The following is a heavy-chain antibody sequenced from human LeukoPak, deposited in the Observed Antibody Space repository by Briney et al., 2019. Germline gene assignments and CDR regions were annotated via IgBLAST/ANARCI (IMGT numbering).Heavy chain of an antibody. V-gene: IGHV4-59*01. Sequence: SETLSLTCTVSGGSISSYYWSRIRQPPGKGLEWIGYIYYSGSTNYNPSLKSRVTISVDTSKNQFSLKLSSVTAADTAVYYCARYSSGWYDLDAFDIWGQGTMVTVSS. CDR1: GGSISSYY. CDR2: IYYSGST. J-gene: IGHJ3*02. CDR3: ARYSSGWYDLDAFDI. D-gene: IGHD6-19*01.